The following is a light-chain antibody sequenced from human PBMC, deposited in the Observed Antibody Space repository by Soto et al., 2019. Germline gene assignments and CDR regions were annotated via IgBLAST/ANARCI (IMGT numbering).Light chain of an antibody. J-gene: IGLJ2*01. V-gene: IGLV2-18*02. CDR2: EVS. CDR3: SSYTSSRTLV. CDR1: SSDVGNYNR. Sequence: QSALTQPPSVSGSPGQSVTISCTGTSSDVGNYNRVSWYQQPPGTAPKLMIYEVSNRPSGVPDRFSGSKSGNTASLTISGLQAEDEADYYCSSYTSSRTLVFGGGTKLTVL.